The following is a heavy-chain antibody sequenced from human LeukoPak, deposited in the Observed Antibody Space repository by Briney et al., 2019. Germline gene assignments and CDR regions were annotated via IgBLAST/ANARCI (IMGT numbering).Heavy chain of an antibody. D-gene: IGHD5-24*01. CDR3: ARDPRDGYSVWYFDL. V-gene: IGHV4-59*01. CDR2: IYYTGST. J-gene: IGHJ2*01. CDR1: GGSINKYH. Sequence: SETLSLTCTVSGGSINKYHWSWIRQPPGKGLEWIGYIYYTGSTSYNPSLKSRVTISVDTSKNQFSLKVSSVTAADTALYYCARDPRDGYSVWYFDLWGRGALVTVSS.